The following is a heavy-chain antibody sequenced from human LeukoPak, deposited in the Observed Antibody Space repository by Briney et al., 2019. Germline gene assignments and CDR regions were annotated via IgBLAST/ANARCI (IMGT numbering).Heavy chain of an antibody. J-gene: IGHJ4*02. D-gene: IGHD3-16*02. CDR1: GFTFSSYA. CDR3: ARESAWDYVWGSYRHFDY. V-gene: IGHV3-30-3*01. Sequence: GGSLRLSCAASGFTFSSYAMHWVRQAPGKGLEWVAVISYDGSNKYYADSVKGRFTISRDSSKNTLYLQMNSLRAEDTAVYYCARESAWDYVWGSYRHFDYWGRGTLVTVSS. CDR2: ISYDGSNK.